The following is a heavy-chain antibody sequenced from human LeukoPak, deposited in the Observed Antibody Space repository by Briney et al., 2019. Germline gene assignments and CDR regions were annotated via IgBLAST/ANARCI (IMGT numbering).Heavy chain of an antibody. Sequence: PSETLSLTCTVSGGSISSYYWSWIRQPPGKGLEWIGYIYYSGSTNHNPSLKSRVTISVDTSKNQFSLKLSTVTAADTAVYYCARVPRFSSDWIEYRIFDYWGQGTLVTVSS. CDR2: IYYSGST. J-gene: IGHJ4*01. CDR1: GGSISSYY. CDR3: ARVPRFSSDWIEYRIFDY. V-gene: IGHV4-59*08. D-gene: IGHD6-19*01.